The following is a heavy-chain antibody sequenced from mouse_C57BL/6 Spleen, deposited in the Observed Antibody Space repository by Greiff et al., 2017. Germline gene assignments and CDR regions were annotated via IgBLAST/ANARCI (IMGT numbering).Heavy chain of an antibody. V-gene: IGHV5-9-1*02. CDR1: GFTFSSYA. CDR3: TKEGDWDEGAMDY. CDR2: ISSGGDYI. Sequence: EVKLVESGEGLVKPGGSLKLSCAASGFTFSSYAMSWVRQTPEKRLEWVAYISSGGDYIYYADTVKGRFTIARDNARNTLYLQMSSLKSEDTAMYYCTKEGDWDEGAMDYWGQGTSVTVSS. D-gene: IGHD4-1*01. J-gene: IGHJ4*01.